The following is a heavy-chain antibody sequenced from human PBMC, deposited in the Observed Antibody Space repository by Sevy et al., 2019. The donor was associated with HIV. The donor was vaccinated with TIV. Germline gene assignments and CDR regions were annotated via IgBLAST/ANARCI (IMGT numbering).Heavy chain of an antibody. CDR2: FDPEDGET. D-gene: IGHD2-15*01. CDR3: ATDSCSGGGCYSVFAFDI. J-gene: IGHJ3*02. V-gene: IGHV1-24*01. Sequence: ASVKVSCKVSGYTLTELSMHWVRQAPGKGLEWMGGFDPEDGETIYAQKFQGRVTMTEDTSTDTAYMELGSLRSEETAVYYCATDSCSGGGCYSVFAFDIWGQGTMVTVSS. CDR1: GYTLTELS.